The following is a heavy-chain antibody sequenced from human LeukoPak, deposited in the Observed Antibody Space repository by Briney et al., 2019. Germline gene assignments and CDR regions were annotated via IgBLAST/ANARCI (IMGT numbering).Heavy chain of an antibody. V-gene: IGHV3-48*02. CDR1: GFTFSSYS. CDR3: ARYGSGSTFDY. Sequence: AGGSLRLSCAASGFTFSSYSMKWIRQAPGKGLEWVSYISSSSSTIYYADSVKGRFTISRDNAKNSLYLQMNGLRDEDTAVYYCARYGSGSTFDYWGQGTLVTVSS. D-gene: IGHD3-10*01. J-gene: IGHJ4*02. CDR2: ISSSSSTI.